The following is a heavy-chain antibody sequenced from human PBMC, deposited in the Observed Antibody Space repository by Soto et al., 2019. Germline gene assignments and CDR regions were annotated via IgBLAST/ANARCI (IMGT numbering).Heavy chain of an antibody. CDR3: AAGLSLLSAYSNYGFPNYFDY. CDR2: INHSGGST. V-gene: IGHV1-46*01. D-gene: IGHD4-4*01. CDR1: GYTFTSYY. J-gene: IGHJ4*02. Sequence: VASVEGSSKASGYTFTSYYMHWGAKAPGKGVGGVGIINHSGGSTRYAQKFQGRVTTTRDTSTSTVYMELSSLRSEDTAVYYCAAGLSLLSAYSNYGFPNYFDYWGQGTLVTVSS.